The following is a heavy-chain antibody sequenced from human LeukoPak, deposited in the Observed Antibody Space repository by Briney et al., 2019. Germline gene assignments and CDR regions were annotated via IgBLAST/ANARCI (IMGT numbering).Heavy chain of an antibody. D-gene: IGHD4-17*01. J-gene: IGHJ4*02. CDR2: IYYSGST. CDR1: GGSISSSSYY. V-gene: IGHV4-39*01. CDR3: AKYYGELDY. Sequence: SEALSLTCTVSGGSISSSSYYWGWIRQPPGKGLEWIGSIYYSGSTYYNPSLKSRVTISVDTSKNQFSLKLSSVTAADTAVYYCAKYYGELDYWGQGTLVTVSS.